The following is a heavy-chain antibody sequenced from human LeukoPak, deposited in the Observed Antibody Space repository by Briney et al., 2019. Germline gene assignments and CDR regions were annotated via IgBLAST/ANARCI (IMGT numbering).Heavy chain of an antibody. J-gene: IGHJ4*02. CDR3: ARYIWGSYPTFEDY. D-gene: IGHD3-16*02. V-gene: IGHV4-39*07. CDR1: GGSISSSSYY. CDR2: MYYSGST. Sequence: PSETLSLTCTVSGGSISSSSYYWGWIRQPPGKGLEWIGSMYYSGSTYYNPSLKSRVSISVDTSKNQLSLKLNSVTAADTAVYYCARYIWGSYPTFEDYWGQGSLVTVSS.